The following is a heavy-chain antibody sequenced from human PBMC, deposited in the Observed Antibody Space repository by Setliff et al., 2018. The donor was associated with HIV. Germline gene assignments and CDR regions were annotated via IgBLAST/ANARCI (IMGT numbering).Heavy chain of an antibody. V-gene: IGHV3-23*01. CDR3: AKDGYSDYLNSYFDY. J-gene: IGHJ4*02. CDR2: ISGAGATT. CDR1: GFTLRSYA. Sequence: GGSLRLSCEASGFTLRSYAMYWVRQAPGKGLEWVAGISGAGATTYYADSVKGRFTISRDNSKDTLYLQMNSLRAEDTAVYYCAKDGYSDYLNSYFDYWGQGTLFTVSS. D-gene: IGHD4-17*01.